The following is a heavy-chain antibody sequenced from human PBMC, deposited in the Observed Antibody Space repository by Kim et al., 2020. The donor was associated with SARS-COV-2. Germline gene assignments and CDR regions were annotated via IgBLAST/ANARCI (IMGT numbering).Heavy chain of an antibody. J-gene: IGHJ3*02. CDR3: TRVNPIAGGWYDALDI. V-gene: IGHV3-73*01. Sequence: GGSLRLSCAASGFTFSGSTMHWVRQAPGKGLEWVGRIRSKANSFATAYAASVKNRFTISRDDSKNTAYLQMNSLKTEDTAVYYCTRVNPIAGGWYDALDIWGQGTMVTVSS. CDR2: IRSKANSFAT. D-gene: IGHD6-19*01. CDR1: GFTFSGST.